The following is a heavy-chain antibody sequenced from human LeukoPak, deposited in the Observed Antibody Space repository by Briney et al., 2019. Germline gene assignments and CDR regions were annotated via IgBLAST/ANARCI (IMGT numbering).Heavy chain of an antibody. J-gene: IGHJ4*02. Sequence: GASVKVSCKASGYTFTTNGISWVRQAPGQWLEWMGWIGAYNGNTNYAQKFQGRVTMTTDTSTSTAYMELRSLRSDDTAVYYCARDHQYDFDYWGQGTLVTVSS. D-gene: IGHD2-2*01. V-gene: IGHV1-18*01. CDR2: IGAYNGNT. CDR1: GYTFTTNG. CDR3: ARDHQYDFDY.